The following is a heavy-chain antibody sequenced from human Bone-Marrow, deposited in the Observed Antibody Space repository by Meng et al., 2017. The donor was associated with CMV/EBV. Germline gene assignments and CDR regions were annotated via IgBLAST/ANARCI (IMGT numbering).Heavy chain of an antibody. CDR1: GFTFSDYY. V-gene: IGHV3-11*01. J-gene: IGHJ3*02. CDR3: AREGGRPVGWNSRNGFDI. CDR2: ISSSGSTI. Sequence: GESLKISCAASGFTFSDYYMSWIRQAPGKGLEWVSYISSSGSTIYYADSVKGRFTISRDNAKNSLYLQMNSLRAEDTAVYYCAREGGRPVGWNSRNGFDIWGQGTRVTVSS. D-gene: IGHD1-7*01.